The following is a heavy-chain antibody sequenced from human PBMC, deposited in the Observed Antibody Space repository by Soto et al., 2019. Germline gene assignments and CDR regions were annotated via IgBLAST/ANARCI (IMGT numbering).Heavy chain of an antibody. CDR3: AREYCSSTSCYGGDY. D-gene: IGHD2-2*01. CDR1: GYTLTSYG. Sequence: ASVKVSCKASGYTLTSYGISWVRQAPGQGLEWMGWISAYNDNTKYAQKLQGRVTMTTDTSTSTAYMELRSLRSDDTAVYYCAREYCSSTSCYGGDYCGQGTLVTVSS. CDR2: ISAYNDNT. J-gene: IGHJ4*02. V-gene: IGHV1-18*01.